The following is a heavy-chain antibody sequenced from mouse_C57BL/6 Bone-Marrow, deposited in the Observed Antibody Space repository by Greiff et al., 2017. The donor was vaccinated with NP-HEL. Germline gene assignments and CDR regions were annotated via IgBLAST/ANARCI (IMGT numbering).Heavy chain of an antibody. CDR2: INPNNGGT. CDR1: GYTFTDYY. V-gene: IGHV1-26*01. Sequence: VQLKQSGPELVKPGASVKISCKASGYTFTDYYMNWVKQSHGKSLEWIGDINPNNGGTSYNQKFKGKATLTVDKSSSTAYMELRSLTSEDSAVYYCASYGSSYGFAYWGQGTLVTVSA. J-gene: IGHJ3*01. CDR3: ASYGSSYGFAY. D-gene: IGHD1-1*01.